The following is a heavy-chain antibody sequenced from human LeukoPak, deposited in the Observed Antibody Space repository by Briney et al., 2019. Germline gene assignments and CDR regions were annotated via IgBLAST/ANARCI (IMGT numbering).Heavy chain of an antibody. D-gene: IGHD1/OR15-1a*01. Sequence: PRVSVKVSCKASGYIFTSYGIIWVRQAPGQGPQWMGWISAHNGNTNYAQKPQGRVTMTTDTSTSTVSMELRSLRSDDTAVYYCARAQNTLLLDHWGQGTLVTVSS. V-gene: IGHV1-18*01. J-gene: IGHJ4*02. CDR3: ARAQNTLLLDH. CDR2: ISAHNGNT. CDR1: GYIFTSYG.